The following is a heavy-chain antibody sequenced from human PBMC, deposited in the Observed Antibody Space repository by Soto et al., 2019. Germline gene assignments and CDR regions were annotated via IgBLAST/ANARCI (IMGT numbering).Heavy chain of an antibody. CDR3: AREIGQQWLGDRASGLGNFDY. V-gene: IGHV3-74*01. Sequence: GGSLRLSCAASGFTFSSYWMHWVRQAPGKGLVWVSRINSDGSSTSYADSVKGRFTISRDNAKNTLYLQMNSLRAEDTAVYYCAREIGQQWLGDRASGLGNFDYWGQGTLVTVSS. CDR2: INSDGSST. J-gene: IGHJ4*02. D-gene: IGHD6-19*01. CDR1: GFTFSSYW.